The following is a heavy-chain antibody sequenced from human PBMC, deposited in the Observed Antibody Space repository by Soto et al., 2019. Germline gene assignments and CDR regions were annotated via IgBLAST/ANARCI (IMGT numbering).Heavy chain of an antibody. V-gene: IGHV4-34*01. CDR2: INHSGST. CDR1: GGSFSGYY. CDR3: ARGPSPTTGSTGWFDP. D-gene: IGHD1-1*01. Sequence: SETLSLTCAVYGGSFSGYYWSWIRQPPGKGLEWIGEINHSGSTNYNPSLKSRVTISVDTSKNQFSLKLSSVTAADTAVYYCARGPSPTTGSTGWFDPWGQRTMVTFSS. J-gene: IGHJ5*02.